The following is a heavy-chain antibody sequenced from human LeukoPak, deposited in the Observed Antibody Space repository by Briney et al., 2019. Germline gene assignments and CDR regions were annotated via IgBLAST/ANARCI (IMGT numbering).Heavy chain of an antibody. V-gene: IGHV3-13*04. CDR1: GFTFSGYD. CDR3: ARALTYYYGSGSYYNFYYYGMDV. D-gene: IGHD3-10*01. J-gene: IGHJ6*02. Sequence: GGSLRLSCAASGFTFSGYDMHWVRQAPGKGLEWVSAIGTAGDTYYPGSVKGRFTISRENAKNSLYLQMNSLRAGDTAVYYCARALTYYYGSGSYYNFYYYGMDVWGQGTTVTVSS. CDR2: IGTAGDT.